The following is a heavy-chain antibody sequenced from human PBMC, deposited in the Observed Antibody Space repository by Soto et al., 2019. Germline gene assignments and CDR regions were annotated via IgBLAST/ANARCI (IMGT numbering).Heavy chain of an antibody. D-gene: IGHD1-20*01. V-gene: IGHV3-23*01. CDR3: AVGRWSYND. CDR2: ISGGGSGA. CDR1: GFTFSDHA. Sequence: EVQLLESGGGLVQPGGSLRLSCTASGFTFSDHAMTWVRQAPGKGLEWVSGISGGGSGAYYADSVKGRFTVSRANSENTLFLQIDRLSAEDSAVYYGAVGRWSYNDWGQGTLVSVSS. J-gene: IGHJ4*02.